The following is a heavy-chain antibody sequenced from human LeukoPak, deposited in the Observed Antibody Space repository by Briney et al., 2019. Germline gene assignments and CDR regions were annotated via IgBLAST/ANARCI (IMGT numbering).Heavy chain of an antibody. V-gene: IGHV4-59*01. CDR3: AGERTRNTMVRGVIGVFDP. Sequence: PSGTLSLTCTVSGVSISSYNRSWIRQPPGKGLEWIWYIYYSGSTKYNPSLKNRVSTSLDTTPNNFSLKLSSVSPPDTAVYYYAGERTRNTMVRGVIGVFDPWGEGTLVTVSS. D-gene: IGHD3-10*01. CDR1: GVSISSYN. CDR2: IYYSGST. J-gene: IGHJ5*02.